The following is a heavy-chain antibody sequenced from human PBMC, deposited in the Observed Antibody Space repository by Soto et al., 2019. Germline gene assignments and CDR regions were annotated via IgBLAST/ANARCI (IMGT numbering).Heavy chain of an antibody. V-gene: IGHV3-23*01. Sequence: EVQLLESGGGLVQPGGSLRLSCAASGFSFSTYAMTWVRQAPGKGLELVSTITPSGGNTYYADSVKVRFTITRDNSENTLFLHMNSLRAEDTAVYYCAGRYCPNGVCYTNFYYYMDIWGEGTSVTVSS. J-gene: IGHJ6*03. CDR2: ITPSGGNT. CDR1: GFSFSTYA. CDR3: AGRYCPNGVCYTNFYYYMDI. D-gene: IGHD2-8*01.